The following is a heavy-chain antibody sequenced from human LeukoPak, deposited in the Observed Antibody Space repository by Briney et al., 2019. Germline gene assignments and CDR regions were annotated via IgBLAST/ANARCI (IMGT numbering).Heavy chain of an antibody. V-gene: IGHV3-53*01. CDR3: ARASPGSSPLDY. Sequence: PGGSLRLSCAASGFTVSSNYMSWVRQAPGKGLEWVSVIYSGGSTYYADSVKGRFTISRDNSKNTLYLQMNSLRAEDTAVYYCARASPGSSPLDYWGQGTLVTVSS. CDR1: GFTVSSNY. D-gene: IGHD6-6*01. J-gene: IGHJ4*02. CDR2: IYSGGST.